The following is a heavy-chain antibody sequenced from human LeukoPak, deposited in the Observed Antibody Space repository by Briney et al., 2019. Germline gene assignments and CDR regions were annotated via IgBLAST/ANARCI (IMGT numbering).Heavy chain of an antibody. CDR2: IYSGGRA. D-gene: IGHD1-26*01. Sequence: AGSLRHSRAASGFTVSRNYMSLVRPAPGRGVAWVSVIYSGGRAYYADSVKGRFTISRDNSKNTFNLKMNSLMDEHTAVYNCARTAVGATSYYYYYGMDDWGQGTTVTVSS. J-gene: IGHJ6*02. V-gene: IGHV3-53*01. CDR1: GFTVSRNY. CDR3: ARTAVGATSYYYYYGMDD.